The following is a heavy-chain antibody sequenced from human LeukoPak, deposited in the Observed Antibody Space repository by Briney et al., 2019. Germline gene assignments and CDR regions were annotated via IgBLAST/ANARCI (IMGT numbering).Heavy chain of an antibody. CDR3: ARVFGLWSGELPLDY. J-gene: IGHJ4*02. D-gene: IGHD3-10*01. Sequence: GGSLRLSCAASGFTFSDCYMSWIRQAPGKGLEWVSYISSSSSYTNYADSVKGRFTISRDNAKNSLYLQMNSLRAEHTAVYYCARVFGLWSGELPLDYWGQGTLVTVSS. CDR1: GFTFSDCY. V-gene: IGHV3-11*05. CDR2: ISSSSSYT.